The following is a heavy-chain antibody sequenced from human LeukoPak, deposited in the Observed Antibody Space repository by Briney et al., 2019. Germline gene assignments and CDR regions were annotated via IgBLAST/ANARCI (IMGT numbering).Heavy chain of an antibody. J-gene: IGHJ4*02. CDR3: AKRSHMLGATNPNYYFDH. V-gene: IGHV3-66*04. CDR1: GFTVSSNF. D-gene: IGHD1-26*01. CDR2: IYTSGIT. Sequence: GGSLRLSCAVSGFTVSSNFMSWVRQAPGKGPEWVSVIYTSGITYYADSVRGRFTISRDNSKNTLYLQMDSLTAEDTAVYYCAKRSHMLGATNPNYYFDHWGQGTLVTVSS.